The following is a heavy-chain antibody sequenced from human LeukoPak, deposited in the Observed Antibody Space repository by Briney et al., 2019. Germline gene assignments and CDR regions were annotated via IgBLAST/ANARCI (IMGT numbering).Heavy chain of an antibody. CDR2: INPNSGGT. J-gene: IGHJ6*02. CDR1: GYTFTGYY. CDR3: AKYLRITMVRGAKGYYGMDV. D-gene: IGHD3-10*01. V-gene: IGHV1-2*02. Sequence: ASVKVSCKASGYTFTGYYMHWVRQAPGQGLEWMGWINPNSGGTNYAQKFQGRVTMTRDTSISTAYMELSRLRSDDTAVYYCAKYLRITMVRGAKGYYGMDVWGQGTTVTVSS.